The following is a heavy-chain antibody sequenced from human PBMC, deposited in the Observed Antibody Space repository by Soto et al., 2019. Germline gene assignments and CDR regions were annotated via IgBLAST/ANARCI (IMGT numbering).Heavy chain of an antibody. D-gene: IGHD2-2*01. J-gene: IGHJ6*03. CDR1: GFTFTNYA. V-gene: IGHV3-23*01. CDR3: AKSQVPAANHFYYMDV. CDR2: INNIGNVT. Sequence: EVQLLESGGGLVQPGGSLRLSCAASGFTFTNYAMSWVRQAPGKGLEWVSGINNIGNVTNNADSVKGRFTIARDNSKNTLYLQMNSLRAEDTAVYYCAKSQVPAANHFYYMDVWGKGTTVTVSS.